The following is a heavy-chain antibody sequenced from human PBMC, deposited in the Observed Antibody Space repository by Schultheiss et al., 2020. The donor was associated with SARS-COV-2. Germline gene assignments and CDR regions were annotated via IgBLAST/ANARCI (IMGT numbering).Heavy chain of an antibody. CDR3: ARVEVPAANHYYYGMDV. D-gene: IGHD2-2*01. Sequence: GESLKISCKVSGYRFTNYWIGWVRQMPGKGLEWMGIIYPGDSDVRYSPSFQGQVTISADKSTNTAYLQWSRLKASDTAMYYCARVEVPAANHYYYGMDVWGQGTTVTVSS. CDR2: IYPGDSDV. CDR1: GYRFTNYW. J-gene: IGHJ6*02. V-gene: IGHV5-51*01.